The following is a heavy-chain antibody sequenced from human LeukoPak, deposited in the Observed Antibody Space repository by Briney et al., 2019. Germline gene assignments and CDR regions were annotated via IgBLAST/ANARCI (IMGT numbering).Heavy chain of an antibody. CDR1: GFTVSGDY. Sequence: GGSLRLSCAVSGFTVSGDYMSWVRQAPGKGLEWVSVIYSGGSTYYADSVKGRFTISRDNSKNMLYLQMNSLRAEDTAVYYCAKDQSFDFWSGYYGYWGQGTLVTVSS. CDR2: IYSGGST. V-gene: IGHV3-53*01. CDR3: AKDQSFDFWSGYYGY. J-gene: IGHJ4*02. D-gene: IGHD3-3*01.